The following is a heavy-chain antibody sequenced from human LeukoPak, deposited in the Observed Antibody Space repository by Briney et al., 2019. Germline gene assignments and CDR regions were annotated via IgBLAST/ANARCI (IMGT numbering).Heavy chain of an antibody. D-gene: IGHD3-10*01. CDR2: ISAYNGNT. CDR1: GYTFTSYD. J-gene: IGHJ4*02. Sequence: ASVKVSCKASGYTFTSYDINWVRQAPGQGLEWMGWISAYNGNTNYAQKLQGRVTMTTDTSTSTAYMELRSLRSDDTAVYYCARDLLWFGELPYYFDYWGQGTLVTVSS. CDR3: ARDLLWFGELPYYFDY. V-gene: IGHV1-18*01.